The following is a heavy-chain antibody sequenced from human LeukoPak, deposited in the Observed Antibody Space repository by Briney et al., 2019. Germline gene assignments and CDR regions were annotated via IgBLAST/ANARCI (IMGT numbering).Heavy chain of an antibody. J-gene: IGHJ6*03. CDR1: GGSIGSSSYY. V-gene: IGHV4-39*01. D-gene: IGHD2-2*01. CDR3: ARVPAARGYYYYYYMDV. CDR2: IYYSGGT. Sequence: SETLSLTCTVSGGSIGSSSYYWGWIRQPPGKGLEWIGSIYYSGGTYYNPSLKSRVTISVDTSKNQFSLKLSSVTAADTAVYYCARVPAARGYYYYYYMDVWGKGTTVTVSS.